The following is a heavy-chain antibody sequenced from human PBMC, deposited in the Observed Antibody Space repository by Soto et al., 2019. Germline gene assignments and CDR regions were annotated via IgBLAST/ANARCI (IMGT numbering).Heavy chain of an antibody. D-gene: IGHD3-10*01. CDR1: GYSFTSYW. Sequence: GESLKISCKGSGYSFTSYWIGWVRQMPGKGLEWMGIIYPGDSDTRYSPSFQGQVTISAGKSISTAYLQWSSLKASDTAMYYCARQITMVRGAPDYWGQGTLVTVSS. V-gene: IGHV5-51*01. CDR3: ARQITMVRGAPDY. J-gene: IGHJ4*02. CDR2: IYPGDSDT.